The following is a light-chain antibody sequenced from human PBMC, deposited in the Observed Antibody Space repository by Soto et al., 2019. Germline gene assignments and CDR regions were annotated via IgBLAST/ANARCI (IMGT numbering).Light chain of an antibody. J-gene: IGLJ1*01. CDR3: SLYTCSSTNV. Sequence: QSALTQPASVSGSPGQSITISCTGTSGDVGGYNSVSWYQQHPGKAPKLILYDVGDRPSGVSYRFSCSKSGSTASLSISGLQDVDEADYYCSLYTCSSTNVFGTGTKVTVL. V-gene: IGLV2-14*03. CDR1: SGDVGGYNS. CDR2: DVG.